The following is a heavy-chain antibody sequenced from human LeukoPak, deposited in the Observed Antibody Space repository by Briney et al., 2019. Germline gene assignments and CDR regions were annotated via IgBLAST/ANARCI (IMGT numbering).Heavy chain of an antibody. CDR3: ARDDGTGTPRGSAFDI. CDR1: GGTFSSYA. J-gene: IGHJ3*02. CDR2: IIPIFGTA. D-gene: IGHD1-1*01. V-gene: IGHV1-69*05. Sequence: VASVKVSCXASGGTFSSYAISWVRQAPGQGLEWMGRIIPIFGTANYAQKFQGRVTITTDESTSTAYMELSSLRSEDTAVYYCARDDGTGTPRGSAFDIWGQGTMVTVSS.